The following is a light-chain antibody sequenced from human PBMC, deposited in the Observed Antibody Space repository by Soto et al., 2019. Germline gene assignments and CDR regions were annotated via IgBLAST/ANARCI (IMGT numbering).Light chain of an antibody. CDR1: QSVSSY. J-gene: IGKJ1*01. CDR2: DAS. CDR3: QQRSNWRGT. V-gene: IGKV3-11*01. Sequence: EIVLTQSPATLSLSPGERATLSCRASQSVSSYLAWYQQKPGQAPRLLIYDASNRATGIPARFSGSGSGTDFTLNISSLEPEDFEVYYCQQRSNWRGTFGQGTKVDIK.